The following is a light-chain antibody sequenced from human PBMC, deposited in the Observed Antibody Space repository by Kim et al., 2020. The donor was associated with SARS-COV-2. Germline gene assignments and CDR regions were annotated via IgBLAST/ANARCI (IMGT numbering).Light chain of an antibody. Sequence: SYELTQPPSVSVAPGKTARITCGGNNIGSKSVHWYQQKPGQAPVLVIYYDSDRPSGIPERFSGSNSGNTATLTISRVEAGDEADYYCQVWDSSSELVFGT. V-gene: IGLV3-21*04. CDR2: YDS. CDR1: NIGSKS. J-gene: IGLJ1*01. CDR3: QVWDSSSELV.